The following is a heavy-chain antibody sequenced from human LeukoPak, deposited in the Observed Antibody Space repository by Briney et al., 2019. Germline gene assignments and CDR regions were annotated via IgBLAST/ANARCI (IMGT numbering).Heavy chain of an antibody. Sequence: SETLSLTCAVSGGSISSSNWWSWVRQPPGKGLEWIGEIYHSGSTNYNPSLKSRVTISVDTSKNQFSLKLSSVTAADTAVYYCARDLAAAEDYWGQGTLVTVSS. CDR3: ARDLAAAEDY. J-gene: IGHJ4*02. CDR2: IYHSGST. D-gene: IGHD6-13*01. V-gene: IGHV4-4*02. CDR1: GGSISSSNW.